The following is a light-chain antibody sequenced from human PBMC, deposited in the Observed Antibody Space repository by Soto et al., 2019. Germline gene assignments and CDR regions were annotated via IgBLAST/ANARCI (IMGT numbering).Light chain of an antibody. CDR3: AAWDDSLNGWV. CDR1: SSNIGTNP. CDR2: SNN. Sequence: QSVLTQAPSASGTPGQRVTMSCSGSSSNIGTNPVNWYQQLPGTAPKLLIFSNNRRPSGVPDRFSGSKSGTSASLAISGLQSEDEADYYCAAWDDSLNGWVFGGGTKVTVL. V-gene: IGLV1-44*01. J-gene: IGLJ3*02.